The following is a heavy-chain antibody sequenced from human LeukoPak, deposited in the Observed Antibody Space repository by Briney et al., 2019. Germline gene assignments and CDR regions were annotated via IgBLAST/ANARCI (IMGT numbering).Heavy chain of an antibody. J-gene: IGHJ3*01. V-gene: IGHV3-23*01. CDR3: AKDLAAGIAFDL. CDR1: GFIFSSYA. D-gene: IGHD6-13*01. Sequence: GGSLRLSCAASGFIFSSYALSGVRQAPGKGLEWVSGISESGGSTYYADSVKGRFTISRDNSKNTLYLQMNSLRAEDTAVYYCAKDLAAGIAFDLWGQGTMVIVSS. CDR2: ISESGGST.